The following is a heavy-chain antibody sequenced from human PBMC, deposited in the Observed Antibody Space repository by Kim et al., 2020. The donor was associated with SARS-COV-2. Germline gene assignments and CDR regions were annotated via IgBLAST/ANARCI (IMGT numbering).Heavy chain of an antibody. V-gene: IGHV3-23*01. D-gene: IGHD4-4*01. CDR1: GFTFSGFA. CDR3: ARVTSGPNVGRDSFVA. CDR2: ISGGGTT. Sequence: SLRLSCAGSGFTFSGFAMSWFRQAPGKGLEWVSGISGGGTTYYADSVKGRFTVSRDNSRNTLSLQMNSLRVEDTALYYCARVTSGPNVGRDSFVAWGHG. J-gene: IGHJ3*01.